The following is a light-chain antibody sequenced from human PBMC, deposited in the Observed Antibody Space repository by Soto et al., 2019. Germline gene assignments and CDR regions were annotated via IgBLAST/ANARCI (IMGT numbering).Light chain of an antibody. CDR3: CSYAGIYTYV. V-gene: IGLV2-11*01. J-gene: IGLJ1*01. Sequence: QSVLTQPASVSGSPGQSITVSCTGTSSDLGAYTYVSWYQQHPGKAPKLMIYDVSKRPSGVPDRFSGSKSDNTASLTISGLQAEDEADYYCCSYAGIYTYVFGTGTKV. CDR2: DVS. CDR1: SSDLGAYTY.